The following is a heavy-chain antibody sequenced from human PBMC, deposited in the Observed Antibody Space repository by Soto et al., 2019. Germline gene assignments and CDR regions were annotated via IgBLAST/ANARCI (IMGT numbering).Heavy chain of an antibody. CDR1: GFNFKKFA. J-gene: IGHJ4*02. CDR3: AKADGEQWLLPHLDK. D-gene: IGHD6-19*01. V-gene: IGHV3-23*01. Sequence: EVQLLESGGGVVQPGGSLRLSCVASGFNFKKFAMSWVRQAPGEGLEWVSGISCCGGSTSYADSVNGRFSIARDDSTNTLSLQMNNLRVEDTAQYYCAKADGEQWLLPHLDKWGQGTXXXXS. CDR2: ISCCGGST.